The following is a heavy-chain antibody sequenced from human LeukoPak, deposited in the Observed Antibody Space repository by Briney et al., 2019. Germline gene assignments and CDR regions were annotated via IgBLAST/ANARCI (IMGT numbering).Heavy chain of an antibody. CDR1: GFTFSPFG. J-gene: IGHJ4*02. CDR3: ARSLSGYPY. Sequence: GGSLRLSCAAAGFTFSPFGMNWVRQAPGKRLELVSYISGDSSYIYYADSLKGRFTVSSDNAKNSLYLHMNSLRAEDTAIYYYARSLSGYPYWGQGTLVTVSS. V-gene: IGHV3-21*05. D-gene: IGHD5-12*01. CDR2: ISGDSSYI.